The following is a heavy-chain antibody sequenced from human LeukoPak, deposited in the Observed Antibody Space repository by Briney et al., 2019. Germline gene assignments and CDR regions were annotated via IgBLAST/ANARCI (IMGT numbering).Heavy chain of an antibody. J-gene: IGHJ6*03. CDR2: ISGSGGST. CDR1: GFTFSSYA. CDR3: ARHRTYYYYYYMDV. Sequence: GGSLRLSCAASGFTFSSYAMSWVRQAPGKGLEWVSAISGSGGSTYYADSVKGRFTISRDNSKNTLYLQMNSLRAEDTAVYYCARHRTYYYYYYMDVWGKGTTVTVSS. V-gene: IGHV3-23*01.